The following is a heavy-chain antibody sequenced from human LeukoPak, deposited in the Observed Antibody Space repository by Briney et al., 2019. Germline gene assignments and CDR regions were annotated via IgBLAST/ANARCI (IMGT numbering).Heavy chain of an antibody. CDR1: GGSISSYY. J-gene: IGHJ5*02. V-gene: IGHV4-4*07. D-gene: IGHD2-2*02. CDR2: IYTSGST. CDR3: AGEIVVVPAAIVGFDP. Sequence: SETLSLTCTVSGGSISSYYWSWIRQPAGKGLEWIGRIYTSGSTNYNPSLKSRVTMSVDTSKNQFSLKLSSVSAADTAVYYCAGEIVVVPAAIVGFDPWGQGTLVTVSS.